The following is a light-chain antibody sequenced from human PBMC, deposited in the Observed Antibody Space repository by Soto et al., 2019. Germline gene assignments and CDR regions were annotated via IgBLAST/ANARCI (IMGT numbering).Light chain of an antibody. Sequence: EIVLTQSPGTLSLSPGESATLSCRASQSVGNYLAWYQQKRGQAPSLLIYDASNRATGIPVRFSGSGSGTDFTLTISSLEPEDVAVYYYQQHRDFFQVTFGPGTRLDIK. J-gene: IGKJ3*01. CDR1: QSVGNY. CDR2: DAS. CDR3: QQHRDFFQVT. V-gene: IGKV3-11*01.